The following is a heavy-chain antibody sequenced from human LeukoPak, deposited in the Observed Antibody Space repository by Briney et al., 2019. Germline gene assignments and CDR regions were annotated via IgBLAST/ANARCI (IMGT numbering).Heavy chain of an antibody. CDR2: IYHSGST. Sequence: LETLSLTRTVSGYSLSRGYYWGLVRQPPGKGLEWIGSIYHSGSTYYNPSLKSRVTISVDTSKNQFSLKLSSVTAADTAVYYCARGRRNWFDPWGQGTLVTVSS. CDR3: ARGRRNWFDP. J-gene: IGHJ5*02. V-gene: IGHV4-38-2*02. CDR1: GYSLSRGYY.